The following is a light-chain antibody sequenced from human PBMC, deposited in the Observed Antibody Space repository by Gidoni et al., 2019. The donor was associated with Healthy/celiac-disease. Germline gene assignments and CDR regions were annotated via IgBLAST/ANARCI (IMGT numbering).Light chain of an antibody. V-gene: IGKV3-15*01. J-gene: IGKJ5*01. CDR3: QKYNNWPPVT. CDR1: QSVSSK. Sequence: EIVLTQSPATLSVSPGERATLSCRASQSVSSKLAWYQQKPCQSPRLLIYGASTRATGIPARFSGSGSGTEFTLTISSLQSEDFAVYYCQKYNNWPPVTFXQXTRLEIK. CDR2: GAS.